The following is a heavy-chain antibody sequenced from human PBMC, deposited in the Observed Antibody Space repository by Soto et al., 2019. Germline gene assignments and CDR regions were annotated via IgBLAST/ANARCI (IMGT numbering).Heavy chain of an antibody. CDR3: AVSGQLSGNFPY. CDR1: GGTFSRYT. Sequence: ASVKDSCKASGGTFSRYTISWVRQAPGQGLEWMGRIIPILGIANYAQKFQGRVTITADKSTSTAYMELSSLRSEDTAVYYCAVSGQLSGNFPYWGQGTLVTVSS. V-gene: IGHV1-69*02. D-gene: IGHD3-10*01. CDR2: IIPILGIA. J-gene: IGHJ4*02.